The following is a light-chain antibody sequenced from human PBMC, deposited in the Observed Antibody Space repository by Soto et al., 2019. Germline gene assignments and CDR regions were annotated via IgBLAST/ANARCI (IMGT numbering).Light chain of an antibody. CDR2: DAS. J-gene: IGKJ4*01. Sequence: DIQMTQSPSSLSESVGDRVTITCQASQDISNFLNWYQQKPGKAPKLLIYDASNLEAGVPSKFSGSGSGTDFTFTISSLQPEDISTYYCHQYDSLPLTFGGGTKVDIK. CDR3: HQYDSLPLT. V-gene: IGKV1-33*01. CDR1: QDISNF.